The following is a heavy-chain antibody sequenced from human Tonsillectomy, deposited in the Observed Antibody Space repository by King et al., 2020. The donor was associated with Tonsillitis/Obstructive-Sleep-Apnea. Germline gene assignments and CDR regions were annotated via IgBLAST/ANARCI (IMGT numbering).Heavy chain of an antibody. CDR3: ARARGTKLGRLDAFDI. Sequence: QLQESGPGLVKPSETLSLTCTVSGGSISSYYWSWIRQPPGKGLEWIGYIYYSGSTNYNPSLKSRVTISVDTSKNQFSLKLSSVTAADTAVYYCARARGTKLGRLDAFDIWGQGTMVTVSS. CDR2: IYYSGST. J-gene: IGHJ3*02. CDR1: GGSISSYY. D-gene: IGHD7-27*01. V-gene: IGHV4-59*01.